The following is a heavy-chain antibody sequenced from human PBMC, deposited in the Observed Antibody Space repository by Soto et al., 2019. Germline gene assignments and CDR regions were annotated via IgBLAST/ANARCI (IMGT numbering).Heavy chain of an antibody. CDR1: GFTFSSYG. Sequence: PGGSLRLSCAASGFTFSSYGMHWVRQAPGKGLEWVAVIWYDGSNKYYADSVKGRFTISRDNSKNTLYLQMNSLRAEDTAVYYCASGYSSRWYPSPFDYWGQGTLVTVSS. CDR3: ASGYSSRWYPSPFDY. D-gene: IGHD6-13*01. V-gene: IGHV3-33*01. CDR2: IWYDGSNK. J-gene: IGHJ4*02.